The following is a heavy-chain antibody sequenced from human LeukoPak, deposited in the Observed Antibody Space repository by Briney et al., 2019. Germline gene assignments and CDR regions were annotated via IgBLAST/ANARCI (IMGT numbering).Heavy chain of an antibody. D-gene: IGHD5-12*01. CDR1: GFTSSNVW. CDR2: MKSKTDGGTT. J-gene: IGHJ6*03. CDR3: TTVDSGWYYYYYYMDV. V-gene: IGHV3-15*01. Sequence: GRSLRLSCAPSGFTSSNVWMSWVRQAPGNGLEWDGRMKSKTDGGTTDYAAPVKGRFTISRDDSKNTLYLQMNSLKTEDTAVYYCTTVDSGWYYYYYYMDVWGKGTTVTVSS.